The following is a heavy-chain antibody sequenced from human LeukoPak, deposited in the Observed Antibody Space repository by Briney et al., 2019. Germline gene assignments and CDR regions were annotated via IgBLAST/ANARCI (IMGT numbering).Heavy chain of an antibody. Sequence: ASVKVSCKASGYTFTVYYMHWMRQAPGQGLGWVGLSNLNSGGTNYAQKLQGRVTMTRDTSISTAYMELSRLRSDDTAVYYCARGPLRRITGLRYYYGMDVWGQGTTVTVSS. D-gene: IGHD1-20*01. CDR1: GYTFTVYY. CDR2: SNLNSGGT. V-gene: IGHV1-2*02. J-gene: IGHJ6*02. CDR3: ARGPLRRITGLRYYYGMDV.